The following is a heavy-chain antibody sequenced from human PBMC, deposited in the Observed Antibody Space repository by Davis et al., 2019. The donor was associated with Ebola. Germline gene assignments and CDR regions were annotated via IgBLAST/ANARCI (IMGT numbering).Heavy chain of an antibody. J-gene: IGHJ4*02. Sequence: PSETLSLTCTVSGGSITSYYCSWIRQHPGKGLEWIGYIYYSGSTNYNPSLKSRVTISVDTSKNQFSLKLSSVTAADTAVYYCASRLPQLVLYYWGQGTLVTVSS. D-gene: IGHD6-13*01. CDR2: IYYSGST. V-gene: IGHV4-59*12. CDR3: ASRLPQLVLYY. CDR1: GGSITSYY.